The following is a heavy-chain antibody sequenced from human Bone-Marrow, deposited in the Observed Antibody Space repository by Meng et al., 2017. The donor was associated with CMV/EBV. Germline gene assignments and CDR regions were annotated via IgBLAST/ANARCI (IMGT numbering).Heavy chain of an antibody. Sequence: GGSLRLSCKGSGYTFTTFWITWVRQMPGKGLEWMGIIYPGDSDTRYSPSFQGQVTISADKSISTAYLQWSSLKASDTAMYYCARHFNGSWGIDPWGQGTLVTVSS. CDR1: GYTFTTFW. CDR3: ARHFNGSWGIDP. CDR2: IYPGDSDT. D-gene: IGHD6-13*01. V-gene: IGHV5-51*01. J-gene: IGHJ5*02.